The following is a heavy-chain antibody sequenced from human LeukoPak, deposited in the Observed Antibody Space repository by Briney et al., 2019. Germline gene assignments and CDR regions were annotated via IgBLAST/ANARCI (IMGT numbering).Heavy chain of an antibody. Sequence: ASVKVSCKASGYTFTGYYMRWVRQAPGQGLEWMGWINPNSGGTNYAQKFQGRVTMTRDTSISTAYMELSRLRSDDTAVYYCARRANYGDRKDREDYFDYWGQGTLVTVSS. CDR2: INPNSGGT. V-gene: IGHV1-2*02. CDR1: GYTFTGYY. D-gene: IGHD4-17*01. J-gene: IGHJ4*02. CDR3: ARRANYGDRKDREDYFDY.